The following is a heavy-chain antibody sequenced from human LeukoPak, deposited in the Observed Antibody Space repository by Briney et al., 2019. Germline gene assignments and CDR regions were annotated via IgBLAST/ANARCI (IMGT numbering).Heavy chain of an antibody. CDR1: GGSISSSSYY. Sequence: SETLSLTCTVSGGSISSSSYYWGWIRQPPGKGLEWIGSIYYSGSTYYNPSLKSRVTISVDTSKNQFSLKLSSVTAADTAVYYCARESGWEPATAPLDYWGQGTLVTVSS. D-gene: IGHD1-26*01. CDR2: IYYSGST. V-gene: IGHV4-39*07. CDR3: ARESGWEPATAPLDY. J-gene: IGHJ4*02.